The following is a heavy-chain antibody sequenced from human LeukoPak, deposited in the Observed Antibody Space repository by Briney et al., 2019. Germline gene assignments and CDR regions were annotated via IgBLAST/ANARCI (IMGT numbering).Heavy chain of an antibody. V-gene: IGHV3-7*01. J-gene: IGHJ4*02. CDR3: ARGGYSFDY. Sequence: EGSLRLSCAASGFSFISYGMHWVRQAPGKGLEWVARLHADGVEQNYVDSVTGRFTMSRDNAKNSLDLQMNSLRVEDTAVYYCARGGYSFDYLGQGTLVAVSS. CDR2: LHADGVEQ. CDR1: GFSFISYG. D-gene: IGHD5-18*01.